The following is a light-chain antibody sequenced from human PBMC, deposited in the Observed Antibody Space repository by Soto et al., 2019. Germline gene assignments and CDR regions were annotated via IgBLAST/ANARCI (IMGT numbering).Light chain of an antibody. Sequence: QSALAQPASVSGSPGQSITISCTGTSSDVGGYNYVSWYQQHPDKATKLMIYELSNRPSGVSNRFSGSKSGNTASLTISGLQAEDEADYHCSSYTSSSSFVFGTGTKVAVL. CDR2: ELS. V-gene: IGLV2-14*01. CDR3: SSYTSSSSFV. J-gene: IGLJ1*01. CDR1: SSDVGGYNY.